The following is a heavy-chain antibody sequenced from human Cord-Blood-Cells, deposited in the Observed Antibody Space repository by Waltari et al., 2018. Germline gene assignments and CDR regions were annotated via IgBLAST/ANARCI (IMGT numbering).Heavy chain of an antibody. D-gene: IGHD3-3*01. CDR3: ARDGKGDFWSGYYTRYYYYGMDV. CDR1: GGTFSSYA. J-gene: IGHJ6*02. CDR2: IIPIFGTA. V-gene: IGHV1-69*12. Sequence: QVQLVQSGAEVKKPGSSVKVSCKASGGTFSSYAISSVRQAPGQGLEWMGGIIPIFGTANYAQKFQGRVTITADESTSTAYMELSSLRSEDTAVYYCARDGKGDFWSGYYTRYYYYGMDVWGQGTTVTVSS.